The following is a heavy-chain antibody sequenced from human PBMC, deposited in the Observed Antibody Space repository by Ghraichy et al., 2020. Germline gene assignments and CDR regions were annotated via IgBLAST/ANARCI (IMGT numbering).Heavy chain of an antibody. J-gene: IGHJ4*02. Sequence: SGPTLVKPTQTLTLTCSISGFSVSTKGEGVGWIRQPPGKAPEWLASIYWNDDKRYSPSLQSRITLTKDTSKNQVVLAMTNMDPVDTATYYCAHRPKYSCGLFDYWGQGTLVTVSS. CDR2: IYWNDDK. CDR3: AHRPKYSCGLFDY. V-gene: IGHV2-5*01. CDR1: GFSVSTKGEG. D-gene: IGHD5-18*01.